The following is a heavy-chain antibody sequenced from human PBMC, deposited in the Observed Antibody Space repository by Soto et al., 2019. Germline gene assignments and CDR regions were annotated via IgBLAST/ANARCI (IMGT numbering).Heavy chain of an antibody. CDR3: ARGGNSDCYYGMNV. J-gene: IGHJ6*02. CDR2: IIPLFGTA. D-gene: IGHD2-21*02. V-gene: IGHV1-69*01. Sequence: QGQLVQAGGDVKKPGSSVKVSCKASGGTFSSYPISWVRQAPGQGLEWMGGIIPLFGTADYAQKFQGRVRFTADESTSTAYMELSSLRSADTAVYYFARGGNSDCYYGMNVWGQGTTVTVSS. CDR1: GGTFSSYP.